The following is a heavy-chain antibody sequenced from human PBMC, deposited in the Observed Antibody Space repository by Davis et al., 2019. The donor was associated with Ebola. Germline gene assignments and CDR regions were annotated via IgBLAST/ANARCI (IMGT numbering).Heavy chain of an antibody. D-gene: IGHD4-17*01. CDR3: ARGLYGDYTNWFDP. J-gene: IGHJ5*02. CDR1: GFTFRSYA. Sequence: PGGSLRLSCAASGFTFRSYAMSWVRQAPGKGLEWVSAISGSGGLTYYADSVKGRLTISRDNSKNTLYLQMTSLRAEDTAVFYCARGLYGDYTNWFDPWGQGTLVTVSS. V-gene: IGHV3-23*01. CDR2: ISGSGGLT.